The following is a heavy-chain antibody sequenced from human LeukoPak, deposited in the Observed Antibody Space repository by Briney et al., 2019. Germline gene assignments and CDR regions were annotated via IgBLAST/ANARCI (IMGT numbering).Heavy chain of an antibody. Sequence: GGSLRLSCAASGFTFSNYGMHWVRQAPGKGLEWVAFIRYDGSNKYYADSVKGRFTISRDNSKNTLYLQMNSPRAEDTAVYYCARLDRETYCSSTSCYVYWGQGTLVTVSS. V-gene: IGHV3-30*02. CDR2: IRYDGSNK. J-gene: IGHJ4*02. CDR3: ARLDRETYCSSTSCYVY. D-gene: IGHD2-2*01. CDR1: GFTFSNYG.